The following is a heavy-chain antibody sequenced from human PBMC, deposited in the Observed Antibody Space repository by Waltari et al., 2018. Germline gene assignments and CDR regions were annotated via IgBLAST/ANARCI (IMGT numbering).Heavy chain of an antibody. V-gene: IGHV4-34*01. Sequence: QVQLQQWGAGLLKPSDTLSLTCAVYGGSFSGYYWSWIRQPPGKGLEWIGEINHSGITNYNPSLKSRVTISVDTSKNQFSLKLSSVTAADTAVYYCARNRGYSSRGDFDYWGQGTLVTVSS. CDR2: INHSGIT. J-gene: IGHJ4*02. CDR3: ARNRGYSSRGDFDY. CDR1: GGSFSGYY. D-gene: IGHD5-18*01.